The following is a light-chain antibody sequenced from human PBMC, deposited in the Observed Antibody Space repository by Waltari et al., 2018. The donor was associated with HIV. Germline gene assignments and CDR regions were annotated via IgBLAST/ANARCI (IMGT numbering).Light chain of an antibody. Sequence: QSALTPPPSVSGSPGQSVTISCTGTSSDVGSYYRLSWYQQPPGTAPKLMIYEVGNRPSGVPHRFSGSKSGNTASLTISGLQAEDEADYYCSSYTSSSTLVFGGGTKLTVL. CDR2: EVG. J-gene: IGLJ2*01. CDR3: SSYTSSSTLV. CDR1: SSDVGSYYR. V-gene: IGLV2-18*02.